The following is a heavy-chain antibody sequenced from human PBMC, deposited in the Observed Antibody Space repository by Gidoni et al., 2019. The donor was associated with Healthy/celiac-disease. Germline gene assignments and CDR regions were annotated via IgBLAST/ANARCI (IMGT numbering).Heavy chain of an antibody. D-gene: IGHD4-17*01. CDR3: ARVLRTTVTMVISGTYYYYAMDV. J-gene: IGHJ6*02. V-gene: IGHV1-69*04. CDR2: IIPSLGIA. Sequence: EVKKPGSSVKVSCKASGGTVSSYAISWVRQAPGQGLEWMGRIIPSLGIANYAQKFQGRVTITADKSTSTAYMGLRSLRSEDTAVYYCARVLRTTVTMVISGTYYYYAMDVWGQGTTVTVSS. CDR1: GGTVSSYA.